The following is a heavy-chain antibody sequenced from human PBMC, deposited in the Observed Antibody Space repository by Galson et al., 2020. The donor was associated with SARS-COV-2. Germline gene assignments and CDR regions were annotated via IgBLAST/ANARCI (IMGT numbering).Heavy chain of an antibody. Sequence: GGSLRLSCTASGFTFGDYAMSWVRQAPGKGLEWVGFIRSKAYGGTTEYAASVKGRCTISRDDSKSIAYLQMNSLKTEDTAVYYCTRVGYSYYWYFDRWGRGTLVTVSS. CDR2: IRSKAYGGTT. CDR3: TRVGYSYYWYFDR. CDR1: GFTFGDYA. V-gene: IGHV3-49*04. J-gene: IGHJ2*01. D-gene: IGHD5-18*01.